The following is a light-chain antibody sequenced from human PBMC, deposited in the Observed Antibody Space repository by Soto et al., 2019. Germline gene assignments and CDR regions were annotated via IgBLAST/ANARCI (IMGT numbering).Light chain of an antibody. CDR3: QQSYNTPIT. CDR2: ATS. V-gene: IGKV1-39*01. Sequence: DIQMTQSPSSLSASLGDRVTITCPASRTIDNYLNWYQQKPGRAPELLVYATSSLQSGVPSRFTGGGSGTHFTLTISGLQPEDFATYFCQQSYNTPITFGQGTRLEIK. J-gene: IGKJ5*01. CDR1: RTIDNY.